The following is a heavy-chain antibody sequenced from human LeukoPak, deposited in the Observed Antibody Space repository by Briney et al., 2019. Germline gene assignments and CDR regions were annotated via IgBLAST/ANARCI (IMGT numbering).Heavy chain of an antibody. V-gene: IGHV2-5*02. CDR1: GFSLSTSGVA. Sequence: ESGPTLVKPTQTLTLTCTFSGFSLSTSGVAVGWIRQPPGKALEWLALIYWDDEDRYSPSLKSRLTITKDTSKNQVVLTMTKMDPVDTATYYCAHKAVGSGSYYDWYFDLWGRGTLVTVSS. CDR3: AHKAVGSGSYYDWYFDL. D-gene: IGHD3-10*01. J-gene: IGHJ2*01. CDR2: IYWDDED.